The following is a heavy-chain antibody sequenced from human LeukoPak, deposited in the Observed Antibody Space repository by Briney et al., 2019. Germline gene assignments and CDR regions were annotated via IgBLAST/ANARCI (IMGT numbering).Heavy chain of an antibody. CDR2: ISFDGNNK. J-gene: IGHJ4*02. Sequence: PGGSLRLSCAASGFTFNTYLIHWVRQAPGKGLEWVAVISFDGNNKYYADSVKGRFTISRDNSKNTLYIEMKGLRADDTAVYYCARGYQWLRLDPMDYWGQGTLVTVSS. D-gene: IGHD5-12*01. CDR3: ARGYQWLRLDPMDY. CDR1: GFTFNTYL. V-gene: IGHV3-30*14.